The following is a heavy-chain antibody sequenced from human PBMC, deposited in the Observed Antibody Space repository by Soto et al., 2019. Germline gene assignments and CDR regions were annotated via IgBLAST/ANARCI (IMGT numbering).Heavy chain of an antibody. Sequence: QPGGSMRLSCAASGFTFSDHYRVWVRQAPGKGLEWVGRTRNKANSYTTEYAASVKGRFTISRDDSKNSLYLQMNSLKTEDTAVYYCATSIAADDAFDIWGQGTMVTVSS. CDR1: GFTFSDHY. CDR2: TRNKANSYTT. D-gene: IGHD6-13*01. V-gene: IGHV3-72*01. CDR3: ATSIAADDAFDI. J-gene: IGHJ3*02.